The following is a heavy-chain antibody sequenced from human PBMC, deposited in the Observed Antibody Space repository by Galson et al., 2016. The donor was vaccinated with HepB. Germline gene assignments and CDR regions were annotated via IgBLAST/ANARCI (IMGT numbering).Heavy chain of an antibody. CDR1: GFTFSLYS. CDR2: ISTGGTTI. Sequence: SLRLSCAASGFTFSLYSMYWVRQAPGKGLDWVSYISTGGTTIYYADSVKGRFTISRDNGKNLLYLQMNSLRVEDTAVYYCARDPYCGGDCNSPRYFDLWGRGTLVTVSS. CDR3: ARDPYCGGDCNSPRYFDL. D-gene: IGHD2-21*02. J-gene: IGHJ2*01. V-gene: IGHV3-48*04.